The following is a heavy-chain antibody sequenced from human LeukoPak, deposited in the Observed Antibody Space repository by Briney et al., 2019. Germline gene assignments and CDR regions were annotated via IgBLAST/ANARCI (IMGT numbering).Heavy chain of an antibody. CDR3: ASGPRVEDCSGGSCYWNY. D-gene: IGHD2-15*01. J-gene: IGHJ4*02. Sequence: SETLSLTCAVYGGSFSGYYWSWIRQPPGKGLEWIGEINHSGSTNYNPSLKSRVTISGDTSKNQFSLKLSSVTAADTAVYYCASGPRVEDCSGGSCYWNYWGQGTLVTVSS. CDR1: GGSFSGYY. CDR2: INHSGST. V-gene: IGHV4-34*01.